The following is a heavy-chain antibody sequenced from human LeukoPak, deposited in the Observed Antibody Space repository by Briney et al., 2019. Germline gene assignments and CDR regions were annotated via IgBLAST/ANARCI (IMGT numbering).Heavy chain of an antibody. CDR2: MNPNSGNT. CDR3: ARGQSRRFGELFGY. V-gene: IGHV1-8*01. J-gene: IGHJ4*02. CDR1: GYNFTSYD. Sequence: GASVKVSCKASGYNFTSYDINWVRQATGQGLEWMGWMNPNSGNTRHAQKFQGRVTMTRNTSISTAYMELSSLRSEDTAVYFCARGQSRRFGELFGYWGQGTLVTVSS. D-gene: IGHD3-10*01.